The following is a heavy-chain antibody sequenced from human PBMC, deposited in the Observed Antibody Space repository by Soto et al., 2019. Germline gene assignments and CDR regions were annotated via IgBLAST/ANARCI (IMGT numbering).Heavy chain of an antibody. Sequence: QVQLVQSGAEGRKPGASVKVSCKASGYTFTSSGVSSLGQAPGKGHEWMGWLSTYNGDTNDAPKFQDRVTMTIDRSTSTAYMELRSLRADDAAVYYCARAGAVPYYYYGRDVWGQGTRVTVSS. CDR3: ARAGAVPYYYYGRDV. J-gene: IGHJ6*02. CDR1: GYTFTSSG. CDR2: LSTYNGDT. V-gene: IGHV1-18*01. D-gene: IGHD3-10*01.